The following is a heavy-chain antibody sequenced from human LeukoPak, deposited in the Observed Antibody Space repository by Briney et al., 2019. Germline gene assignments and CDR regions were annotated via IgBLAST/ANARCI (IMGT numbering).Heavy chain of an antibody. CDR1: GFTFSSYW. Sequence: GGSLRLSCAASGFTFSSYWMSWVRQAPGKGQEWVANIKQDGSEKYYVDSVKGRFTISRDNAKNSLYLQMNSLRAEDTAVYYCARDDSDYGDYERFDYWGQGTLVTVSS. CDR2: IKQDGSEK. J-gene: IGHJ4*02. D-gene: IGHD4-17*01. V-gene: IGHV3-7*01. CDR3: ARDDSDYGDYERFDY.